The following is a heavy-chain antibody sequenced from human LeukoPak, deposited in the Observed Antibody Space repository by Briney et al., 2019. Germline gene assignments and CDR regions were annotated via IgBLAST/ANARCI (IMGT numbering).Heavy chain of an antibody. Sequence: GGSLRLPCAASGFTFSSYWMSWVRQAPGKGLEWVANIKQDGSEKYYVDSVKGRFTISRDNAKNSLYLQMNSLRAEDTAVYYCARDEWAYYDILTGYYRPASGYGMDVWGQGTTVTVSS. CDR2: IKQDGSEK. J-gene: IGHJ6*02. CDR3: ARDEWAYYDILTGYYRPASGYGMDV. V-gene: IGHV3-7*01. D-gene: IGHD3-9*01. CDR1: GFTFSSYW.